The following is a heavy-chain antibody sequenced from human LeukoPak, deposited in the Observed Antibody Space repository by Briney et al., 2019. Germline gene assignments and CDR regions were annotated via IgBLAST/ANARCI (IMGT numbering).Heavy chain of an antibody. D-gene: IGHD5-24*01. Sequence: PSETLSLTCTVSGGSISSYYWSWIRQPPGKGLEWIGSIYHSGSTYYNPSLKSRVTISVDTSKNQFSLKLSSVTAADTAVYYCSVEMATIEGSYFDYWGQGTLVTVSS. CDR1: GGSISSYY. J-gene: IGHJ4*02. V-gene: IGHV4-59*04. CDR2: IYHSGST. CDR3: SVEMATIEGSYFDY.